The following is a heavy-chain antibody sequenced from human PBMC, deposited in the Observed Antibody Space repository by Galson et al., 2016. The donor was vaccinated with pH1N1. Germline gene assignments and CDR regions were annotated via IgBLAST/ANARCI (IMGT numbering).Heavy chain of an antibody. Sequence: TLSLTCTVSGGSISSSTYYWNWIRQPARKGLEWIGRMYTSGTTTYNPSLESRVSISVDTSKNQFSLRLSSVTAADTAVYFCARDRVALTGIFDYWGQGALVTVSS. V-gene: IGHV4-61*02. CDR1: GGSISSSTYY. J-gene: IGHJ4*02. D-gene: IGHD3-10*01. CDR2: MYTSGTT. CDR3: ARDRVALTGIFDY.